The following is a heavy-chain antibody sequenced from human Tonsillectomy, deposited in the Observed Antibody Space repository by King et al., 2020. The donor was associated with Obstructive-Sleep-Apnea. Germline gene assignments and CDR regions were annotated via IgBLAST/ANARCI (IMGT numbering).Heavy chain of an antibody. CDR2: IYYSGST. CDR1: GGSISSGDYY. V-gene: IGHV4-30-4*01. J-gene: IGHJ5*02. CDR3: ARDLPTYYYGSGSFSGFDP. D-gene: IGHD3-10*01. Sequence: QLQESGPGLVKPSQTLSLTCTVSGGSISSGDYYWSWIRQPPGKGLDWIGYIYYSGSTYYNPSLKSRFTISVDTSKNQFSLKLSSVTAADTAGYYCARDLPTYYYGSGSFSGFDPWGQGTLVTVSS.